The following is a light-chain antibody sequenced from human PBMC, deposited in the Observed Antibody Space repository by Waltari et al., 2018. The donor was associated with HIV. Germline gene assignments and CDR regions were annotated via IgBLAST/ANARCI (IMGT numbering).Light chain of an antibody. CDR3: RSYSRTNTWV. CDR2: AVN. J-gene: IGLJ3*02. CDR1: TWDIGTYDH. Sequence: QSALTQPDSVSGSPGQSITISCTGTTWDIGTYDHVSWYQQHPGKSPHFIIFAVNNRPSGSADGFSGSKSANVASLSISGLQAADEADYYCRSYSRTNTWVFGGGTRLTVL. V-gene: IGLV2-14*01.